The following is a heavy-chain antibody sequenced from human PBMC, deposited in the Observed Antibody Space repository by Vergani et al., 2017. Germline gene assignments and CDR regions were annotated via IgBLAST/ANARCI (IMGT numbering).Heavy chain of an antibody. J-gene: IGHJ3*02. V-gene: IGHV3-23*04. CDR3: AKVGRSEVAGTFGAFDI. CDR2: LSASDRHT. CDR1: GFTFIMHA. Sequence: VRLVESGGGVVQPGGSLRLSCAASGFTFIMHAMSWVRQAPGKGLEWVSTLSASDRHTHYADSVKGRFTISRDISKNTLFLHMNSLRPEDTAVYYCAKVGRSEVAGTFGAFDIWGQGTMVTVSS. D-gene: IGHD6-19*01.